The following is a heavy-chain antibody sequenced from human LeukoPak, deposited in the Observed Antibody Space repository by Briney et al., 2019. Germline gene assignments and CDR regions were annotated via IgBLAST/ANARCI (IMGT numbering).Heavy chain of an antibody. CDR1: GFIFSDYY. V-gene: IGHV3-11*04. D-gene: IGHD3-10*01. J-gene: IGHJ5*02. CDR3: AKYAHGSGTSFDP. CDR2: ISGNGKTI. Sequence: PGGSLRLSCAASGFIFSDYYMSWIRQAPGKGLEWVSYISGNGKTIYYADSVKGRFTISRDNAKNSVYLQMSSLRAEDTAVYHCAKYAHGSGTSFDPWGQGTLVTVSS.